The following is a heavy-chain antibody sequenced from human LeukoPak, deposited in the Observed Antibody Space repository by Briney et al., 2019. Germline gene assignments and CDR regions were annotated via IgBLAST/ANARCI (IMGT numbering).Heavy chain of an antibody. Sequence: GGSLRLSCAASGFALSSHWMTWVRQVPGRGPEWVANVNRDGSETYYLDSVKGRFTISKDNAKNSLYLQMNGLRVEDTALYSCAKDVGHVERNPDSWGQGTLVTVSS. CDR1: GFALSSHW. CDR2: VNRDGSET. J-gene: IGHJ4*02. D-gene: IGHD1-1*01. CDR3: AKDVGHVERNPDS. V-gene: IGHV3-7*03.